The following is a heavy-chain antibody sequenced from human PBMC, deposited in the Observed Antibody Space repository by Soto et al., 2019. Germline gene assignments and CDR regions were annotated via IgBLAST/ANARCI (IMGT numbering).Heavy chain of an antibody. D-gene: IGHD4-17*01. V-gene: IGHV1-69*12. Sequence: QVQLVQSGAEVKKPGSSVKVSCKASGGTFSSYAISWVRQAPGQGLEWMGGIIPIFGTANYAQKFQGRVTIXXDXSXXTAYMELSSLRAEDTAVYYCARTYGGNLGPYGMDVWGQGTTVTVSS. CDR1: GGTFSSYA. J-gene: IGHJ6*02. CDR3: ARTYGGNLGPYGMDV. CDR2: IIPIFGTA.